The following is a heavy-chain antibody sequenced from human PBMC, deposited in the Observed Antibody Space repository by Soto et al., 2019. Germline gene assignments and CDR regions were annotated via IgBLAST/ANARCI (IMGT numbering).Heavy chain of an antibody. V-gene: IGHV4-34*01. D-gene: IGHD3-3*01. CDR1: GGSFSGYY. J-gene: IGHJ5*02. CDR2: INHSGST. Sequence: ETLSLTCAVYGGSFSGYYWSWIRQPPGKGLEWIGEINHSGSTNYNPSLKSRVTISVDTSKNQFSLKLSSVTAADTAVYYCARGSNLDYDFWSGDGENWFDPWGQGTLVTVSS. CDR3: ARGSNLDYDFWSGDGENWFDP.